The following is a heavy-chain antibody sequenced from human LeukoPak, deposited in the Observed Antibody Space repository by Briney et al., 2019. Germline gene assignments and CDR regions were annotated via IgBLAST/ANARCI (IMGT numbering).Heavy chain of an antibody. V-gene: IGHV3-7*05. CDR2: IKEDGSEK. CDR1: GFTFSSYW. D-gene: IGHD6-13*01. CDR3: AREIGSAARGR. Sequence: PGGSLRLSCAASGFTFSSYWMSWVRQAPGKGLEWVAFIKEDGSEKYYVDSVKGRFTISRDNAKNSLYLQMNSLRAEDTAVYYCAREIGSAARGRWGQGTLVTVSS. J-gene: IGHJ4*02.